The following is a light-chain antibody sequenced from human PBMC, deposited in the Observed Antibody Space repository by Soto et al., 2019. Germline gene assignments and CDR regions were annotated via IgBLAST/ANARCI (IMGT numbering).Light chain of an antibody. V-gene: IGLV2-8*01. CDR3: NSYVGSNNYV. Sequence: SVLTQPPSASGSPGQSVTISCIGTASDIGRYNYVSWYQHHPGKAPKLIIYEVTKRPSGVPDRFSGSESGNTASLTVSGLQADDEADYYCNSYVGSNNYVFGTGTKVTVL. CDR1: ASDIGRYNY. J-gene: IGLJ1*01. CDR2: EVT.